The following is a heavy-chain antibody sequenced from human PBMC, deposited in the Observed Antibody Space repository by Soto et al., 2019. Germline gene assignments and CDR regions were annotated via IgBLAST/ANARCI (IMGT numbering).Heavy chain of an antibody. J-gene: IGHJ6*02. CDR1: VGSISSYY. CDR2: IYYSGST. D-gene: IGHD5-12*01. V-gene: IGHV4-59*01. Sequence: ESLSLTCTVSVGSISSYYWSWIRQPPGKGLEWIGYIYYSGSTNYNPSLKSRVTISVDTSKNQFSLKLSSVTAADTAVYYCARGVEMATIGSYYYGMDVWGQGTTVTVSS. CDR3: ARGVEMATIGSYYYGMDV.